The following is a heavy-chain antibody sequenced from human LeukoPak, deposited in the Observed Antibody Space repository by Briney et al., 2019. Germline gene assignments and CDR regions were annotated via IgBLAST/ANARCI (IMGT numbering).Heavy chain of an antibody. D-gene: IGHD1-14*01. CDR1: GGSFSGYY. CDR2: IYYSGST. J-gene: IGHJ3*02. CDR3: ARSAGREDFAFDI. Sequence: KPSETLSLTCAVYGGSFSGYYWSWIRQPPGKGLEWIGYIYYSGSTNYNPSLKSRVTISVDTSKNQFSLKLNSVTAADTAVYYCARSAGREDFAFDIWGQGTMVTVSS. V-gene: IGHV4-59*08.